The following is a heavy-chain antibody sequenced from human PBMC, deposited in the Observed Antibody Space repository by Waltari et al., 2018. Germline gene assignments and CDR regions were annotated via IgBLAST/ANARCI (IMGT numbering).Heavy chain of an antibody. J-gene: IGHJ4*02. V-gene: IGHV4-39*01. D-gene: IGHD2-15*01. Sequence: QVQLQESGPGLVKPSETLSLTCTVSGGSIDSSHNYWGWIRQPPGKGLEWIGSRYYSGCTYYNPSLKSRVTISVDTSKNQFSLNLSSVTAADTAVYYCVQLPGYWGQGTLVTVSS. CDR3: VQLPGY. CDR1: GGSIDSSHNY. CDR2: RYYSGCT.